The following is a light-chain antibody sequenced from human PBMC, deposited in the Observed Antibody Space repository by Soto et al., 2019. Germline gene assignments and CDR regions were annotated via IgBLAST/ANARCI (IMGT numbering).Light chain of an antibody. Sequence: AIQMTQSPSSLSASVGDRVTITCRASQDIRTELGWYQQKPWKAPRLLIYGTFSLQSGVPSRFSGSGSGTDFTLTISSLQPDDFATYYCLQDFKYPRTFGQGTKVEVK. J-gene: IGKJ1*01. CDR2: GTF. CDR1: QDIRTE. V-gene: IGKV1-6*01. CDR3: LQDFKYPRT.